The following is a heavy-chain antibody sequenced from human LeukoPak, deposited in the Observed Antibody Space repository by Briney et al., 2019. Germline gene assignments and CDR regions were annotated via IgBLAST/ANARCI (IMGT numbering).Heavy chain of an antibody. Sequence: GGSLRLSCAASGFTFSSYGMHWVRQAPGKGLEWVAVISYDGSNKYYADSVKARFTISRDNSKNTLYLQMNSLRAEDTAVYYCAKGGNDAFDIWGQGTMVTVSS. CDR2: ISYDGSNK. CDR3: AKGGNDAFDI. J-gene: IGHJ3*02. CDR1: GFTFSSYG. V-gene: IGHV3-30*18. D-gene: IGHD2-15*01.